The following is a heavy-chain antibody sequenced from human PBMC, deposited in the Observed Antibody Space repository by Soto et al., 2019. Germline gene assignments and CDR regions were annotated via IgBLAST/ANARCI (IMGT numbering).Heavy chain of an antibody. D-gene: IGHD6-13*01. V-gene: IGHV4-59*01. Sequence: SETLSLTCTGSGGSISSYYWSWIRQPPGKGLEWIGYIYYSGSTNYNPSLKSRVTISVDTSKNQFSLKLSSVTAADTAVYYCASHSSSWYSGKGPHYYGMDVWGQGTTVTVSS. CDR3: ASHSSSWYSGKGPHYYGMDV. J-gene: IGHJ6*02. CDR1: GGSISSYY. CDR2: IYYSGST.